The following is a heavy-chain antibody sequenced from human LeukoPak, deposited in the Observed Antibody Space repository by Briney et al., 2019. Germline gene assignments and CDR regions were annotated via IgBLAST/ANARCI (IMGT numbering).Heavy chain of an antibody. V-gene: IGHV4-4*07. J-gene: IGHJ4*02. CDR3: ARGASTAHFDY. D-gene: IGHD4-17*01. CDR1: GGSITNYY. Sequence: SETLSLTCTVSGGSITNYYWSWIRQSAGKGLEWIGRIYSSGSTNYKPSLKSRVIISLDKSKNQFSLKLSSVTAADTAVYFCARGASTAHFDYWGQGTLVTVS. CDR2: IYSSGST.